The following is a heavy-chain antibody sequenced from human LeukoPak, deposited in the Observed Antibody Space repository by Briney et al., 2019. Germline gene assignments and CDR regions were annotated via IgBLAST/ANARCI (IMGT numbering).Heavy chain of an antibody. CDR3: EWELLNY. Sequence: GGSLRLSCAASGFTFSTDVMSWVRQAPGKGLECVSAISGSGGNTYYADSVKGRFTIPRDNSKNMLCLQMNSLRAEDTAVYYCEWELLNYWGQGTLVTVSS. CDR1: GFTFSTDV. V-gene: IGHV3-23*01. CDR2: ISGSGGNT. J-gene: IGHJ4*02. D-gene: IGHD1-26*01.